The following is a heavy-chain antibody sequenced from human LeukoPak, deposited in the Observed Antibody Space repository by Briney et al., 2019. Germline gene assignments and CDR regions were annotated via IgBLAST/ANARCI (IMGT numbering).Heavy chain of an antibody. D-gene: IGHD6-19*01. CDR1: GFTFSSYG. CDR2: IWYDGSNK. J-gene: IGHJ4*02. V-gene: IGHV3-33*01. CDR3: GRDQWMAKTIDY. Sequence: GGSLRLSCAASGFTFSSYGMHWVRQAPGKGLEWVAVIWYDGSNKYYADSVKGRFTISRDNSKNTLYLQMNSLRAEDTAVYYCGRDQWMAKTIDYGGRETQVTVPS.